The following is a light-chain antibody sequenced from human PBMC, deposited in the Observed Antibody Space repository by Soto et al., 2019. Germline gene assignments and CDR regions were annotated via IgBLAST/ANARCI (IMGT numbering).Light chain of an antibody. Sequence: QSVLTQPASVSGSPGQSITISCTGTSSDGGGYNYVSWYQQHPGKPPKLMIYEVSNRPSGVSNRFSGSKSGNTACLTISGLQAEDEADYYCSSYTSSSTLVFGGGTQLTVL. CDR3: SSYTSSSTLV. J-gene: IGLJ2*01. CDR2: EVS. V-gene: IGLV2-14*01. CDR1: SSDGGGYNY.